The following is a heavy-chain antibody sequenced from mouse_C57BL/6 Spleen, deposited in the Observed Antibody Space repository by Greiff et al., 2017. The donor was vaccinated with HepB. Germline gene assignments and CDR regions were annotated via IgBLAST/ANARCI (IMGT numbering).Heavy chain of an antibody. J-gene: IGHJ1*03. CDR1: GYAFSSYW. Sequence: QVQLKQSGAELVKPGASVKISCKASGYAFSSYWMNWVKQRPGKGLEWIGQIYPGDGDTNYNGKFKGKATLTADKSSSTAYMQLSSLTSEDSAVYFCAREGRITTVDFDVWGTGTTVTVSS. V-gene: IGHV1-80*01. CDR2: IYPGDGDT. CDR3: AREGRITTVDFDV. D-gene: IGHD1-1*01.